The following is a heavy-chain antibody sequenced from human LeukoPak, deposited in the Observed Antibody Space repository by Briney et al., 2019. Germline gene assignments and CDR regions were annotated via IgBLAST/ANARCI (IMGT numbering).Heavy chain of an antibody. D-gene: IGHD3-22*01. V-gene: IGHV3-49*04. CDR3: TISPASYDSSGYSIDY. CDR2: IRSKAYGGTT. Sequence: GGSLRLSCTASGFTFGDYAMSWVRQAPGKGLEWVGFIRSKAYGGTTEYAASVKGRSTISRDDSKSIAYLQMNSLKTEDTAVYYCTISPASYDSSGYSIDYWGQGTLVTVSS. CDR1: GFTFGDYA. J-gene: IGHJ4*02.